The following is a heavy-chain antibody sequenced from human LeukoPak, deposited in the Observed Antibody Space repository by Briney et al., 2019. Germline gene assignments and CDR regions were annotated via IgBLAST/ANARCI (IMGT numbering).Heavy chain of an antibody. CDR2: IYYSGST. CDR1: GGSISSSSYY. Sequence: PSETLSLTCTVSGGSISSSSYYWGWIRQPPGKGLEWIGSIYYSGSTYYNPSLKSRVTISVDTSKNQFSLKLSSVTAADTAVYYCARVGYSSSTYTDYWGQGTLVTVSS. D-gene: IGHD6-6*01. V-gene: IGHV4-39*07. CDR3: ARVGYSSSTYTDY. J-gene: IGHJ4*02.